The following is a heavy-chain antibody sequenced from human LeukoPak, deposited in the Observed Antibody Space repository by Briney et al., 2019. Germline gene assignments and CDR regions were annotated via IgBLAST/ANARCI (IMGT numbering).Heavy chain of an antibody. D-gene: IGHD6-19*01. J-gene: IGHJ4*02. Sequence: ASVKVSCKASGYTFTSYDINWVRQATGQGLEWMGWMNPNSGNTGYAQKFQGRVTITADESTSTAYMELSSLRSEDTAVYYCASSEEIAVAGTGFDYWGQGTLVTVSS. CDR2: MNPNSGNT. V-gene: IGHV1-8*03. CDR3: ASSEEIAVAGTGFDY. CDR1: GYTFTSYD.